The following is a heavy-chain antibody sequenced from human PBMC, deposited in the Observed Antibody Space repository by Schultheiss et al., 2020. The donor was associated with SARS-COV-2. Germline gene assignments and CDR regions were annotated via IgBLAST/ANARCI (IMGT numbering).Heavy chain of an antibody. J-gene: IGHJ5*02. CDR2: VNHRGTA. Sequence: GSLRLSCAVYGGSFSGYYWSWIRQPPGKGLEWIGDVNHRGTATYNPSLKSRVTISVDTSKNQFSLKLTSVIAADTAVYYCARDDIVTSNWFDPWGQGTLVTVSS. CDR1: GGSFSGYY. CDR3: ARDDIVTSNWFDP. D-gene: IGHD1-26*01. V-gene: IGHV4-34*01.